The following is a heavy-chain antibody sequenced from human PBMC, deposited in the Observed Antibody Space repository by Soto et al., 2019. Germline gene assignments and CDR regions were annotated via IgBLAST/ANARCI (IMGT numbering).Heavy chain of an antibody. CDR2: IYSSGST. D-gene: IGHD2-2*02. J-gene: IGHJ6*02. CDR3: ARFVRSCSGTTCYTRADV. V-gene: IGHV4-61*01. Sequence: PSETLSLTCTVSGGSVSSDTHYWSWIRQPPGKGLEWIGFIYSSGSTNYNPSLKSRVTMSVDTSKNQFSLKRRSVIVADTAVYHCARFVRSCSGTTCYTRADVWGQGTTVTVSS. CDR1: GGSVSSDTHY.